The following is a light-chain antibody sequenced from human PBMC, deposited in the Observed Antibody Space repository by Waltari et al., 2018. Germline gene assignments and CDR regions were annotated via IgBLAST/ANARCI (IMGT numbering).Light chain of an antibody. CDR1: QGINNS. J-gene: IGKJ1*01. CDR2: AAS. CDR3: QQYYSAGT. V-gene: IGKV1-NL1*01. Sequence: RVTITCRASQGINNSLVWYQQKPGKAPRLLLYAASRLEGGVPSRFSGSGSGTDYTLTISSLQPEDFATYYCQQYYSAGTFGQGTKVEIK.